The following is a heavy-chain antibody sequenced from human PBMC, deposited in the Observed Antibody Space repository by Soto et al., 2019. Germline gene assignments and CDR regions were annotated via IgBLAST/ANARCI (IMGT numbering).Heavy chain of an antibody. CDR1: GYSFAGYW. Sequence: EVRLEQSGAEVKKSGESLTISCKGSGYSFAGYWITWVRQKPGKGLEWMGRIDPSDSQTYYSPSFRGHVTISVTKSITTVFLQWGSLRASDTAMYYCARQIYDSDTGPNFQYYFDSWGQGTPVTVSS. D-gene: IGHD3-22*01. CDR2: IDPSDSQT. J-gene: IGHJ4*02. CDR3: ARQIYDSDTGPNFQYYFDS. V-gene: IGHV5-10-1*03.